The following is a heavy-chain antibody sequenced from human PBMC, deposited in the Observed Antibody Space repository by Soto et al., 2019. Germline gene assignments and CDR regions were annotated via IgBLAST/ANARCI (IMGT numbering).Heavy chain of an antibody. D-gene: IGHD2-2*01. CDR3: ARQGPRTHSTDAFDI. Sequence: SETLSLTCTVSGGSISSSSYYWGWIRQPPGKGLEWIGSIYYSGSTYYNPSLKSRVTISVDTSKNQFSLKLSSVTAADTAVYYCARQGPRTHSTDAFDIWGQGTMVTVS. V-gene: IGHV4-39*01. CDR1: GGSISSSSYY. CDR2: IYYSGST. J-gene: IGHJ3*02.